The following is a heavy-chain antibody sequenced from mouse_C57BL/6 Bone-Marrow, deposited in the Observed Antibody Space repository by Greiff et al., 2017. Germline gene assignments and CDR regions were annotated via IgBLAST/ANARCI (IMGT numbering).Heavy chain of an antibody. CDR1: GFTFSSYG. CDR3: ARGRDITTVVGDY. V-gene: IGHV5-6*01. Sequence: EVQLVESGGDLVKPGGSLKLSCAASGFTFSSYGMSWVRQTPDKRLEWVATISSGGSYTYYPDSVKGRFTISRANAKNTLYLQMSSLKSEDTAMYYCARGRDITTVVGDYWGQGTSVTVSS. CDR2: ISSGGSYT. J-gene: IGHJ4*01. D-gene: IGHD1-1*01.